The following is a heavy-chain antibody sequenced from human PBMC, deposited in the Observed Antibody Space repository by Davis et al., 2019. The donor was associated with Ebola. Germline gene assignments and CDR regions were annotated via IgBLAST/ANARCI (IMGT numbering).Heavy chain of an antibody. J-gene: IGHJ6*02. CDR1: GFTFSSYE. CDR2: IDSSGGTT. CDR3: ASERITIFGGAPMDV. D-gene: IGHD3-3*01. V-gene: IGHV3-48*03. Sequence: GESLKISCAASGFTFSSYEMNWVRQAPGKGLEWVSYIDSSGGTTYYADSVKGRFTISRDSAKNSLYLQMNSLRAEDTAVYYCASERITIFGGAPMDVWGQGTTVTVSS.